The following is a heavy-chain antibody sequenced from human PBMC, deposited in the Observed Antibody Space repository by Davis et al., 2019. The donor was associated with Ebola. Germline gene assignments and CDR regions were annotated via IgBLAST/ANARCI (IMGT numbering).Heavy chain of an antibody. D-gene: IGHD1-1*01. J-gene: IGHJ4*02. CDR1: GFTFRNSA. CDR3: ARALHDEVLDY. Sequence: GESLKISCAASGFTFRNSAMHWVRQAPGKGLEWVAVVSHSEREKFYADSVKGRFTISRDNSENVLYLQMDSLRPDDTAIYFCARALHDEVLDYWGQGTPVTVSS. V-gene: IGHV3-30*04. CDR2: VSHSEREK.